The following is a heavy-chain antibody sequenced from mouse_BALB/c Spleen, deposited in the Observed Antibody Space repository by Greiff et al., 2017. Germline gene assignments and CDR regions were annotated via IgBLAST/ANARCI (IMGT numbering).Heavy chain of an antibody. CDR1: GYSITSDYA. Sequence: VQLKESGPGLVKPSQSLSLTCTVTGYSITSDYAWNWIRQFPGNKLEWMGYISYSGSTSYNPSLKSRISITRDTSTNQFFLQLNSVTTEDTATYCCARDYRYAFAYWGQGTLVTVSA. CDR2: ISYSGST. CDR3: ARDYRYAFAY. D-gene: IGHD2-14*01. J-gene: IGHJ3*01. V-gene: IGHV3-2*02.